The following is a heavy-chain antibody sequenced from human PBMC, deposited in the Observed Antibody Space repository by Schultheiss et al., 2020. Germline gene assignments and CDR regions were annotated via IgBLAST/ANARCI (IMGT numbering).Heavy chain of an antibody. CDR1: GGSISSYY. Sequence: SETLSLTCTVSGGSISSYYWSWIRQPPGKGLEWIGYIYYSGSTYYNPSLKSRVTISVDTSKNQFSLKLSSVTAADTAVYYCAREGRYYGSGSYLNWFDPWGQGTLVTVSS. CDR2: IYYSGST. J-gene: IGHJ5*02. D-gene: IGHD3-10*01. V-gene: IGHV4-59*01. CDR3: AREGRYYGSGSYLNWFDP.